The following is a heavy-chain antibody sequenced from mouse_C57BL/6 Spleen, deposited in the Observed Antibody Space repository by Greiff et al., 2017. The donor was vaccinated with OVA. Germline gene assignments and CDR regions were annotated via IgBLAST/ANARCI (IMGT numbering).Heavy chain of an antibody. CDR1: GYTFTSYW. Sequence: QVQLQQPGAELVMPGASVKLSCKASGYTFTSYWMHWVKQRPGQGLEWIGEIDPSDSYTNYNQKFKGKATLTVDKSSSTAYMLLTSLTSEDSAFSYCASWYGSSAYWGPGTLVTVSA. J-gene: IGHJ3*01. CDR3: ASWYGSSAY. V-gene: IGHV1-69*01. CDR2: IDPSDSYT. D-gene: IGHD1-1*01.